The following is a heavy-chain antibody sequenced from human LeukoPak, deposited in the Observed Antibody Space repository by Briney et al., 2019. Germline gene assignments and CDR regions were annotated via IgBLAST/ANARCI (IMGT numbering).Heavy chain of an antibody. D-gene: IGHD1-1*01. CDR2: FDPEDGET. Sequence: GASVKVSCKVSGYTLTELSMHWVRQAPGKGLEWMGGFDPEDGETIYAQKFQGRVTMTEDTSTDTAYMELSSLRSEDTAVYYCARDGPIVAAERNPEPENYYYYYGMDVWGQGTTVTVSS. CDR1: GYTLTELS. V-gene: IGHV1-24*01. J-gene: IGHJ6*02. CDR3: ARDGPIVAAERNPEPENYYYYYGMDV.